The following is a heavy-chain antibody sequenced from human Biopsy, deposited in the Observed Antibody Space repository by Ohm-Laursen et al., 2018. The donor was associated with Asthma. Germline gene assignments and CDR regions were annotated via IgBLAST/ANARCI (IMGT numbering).Heavy chain of an antibody. CDR3: ARAYGGSFFSGSFDI. V-gene: IGHV3-53*01. CDR1: AFTVSTNG. CDR2: IYSGGGT. D-gene: IGHD4-23*01. J-gene: IGHJ3*02. Sequence: SLRLSCAASAFTVSTNGMSWVRQPPAKGLEWVSVIYSGGGTYYADSVQGRVTISRDNSKNTLSLQMNSLRAEETAVYYCARAYGGSFFSGSFDIWGQGTMVTVSS.